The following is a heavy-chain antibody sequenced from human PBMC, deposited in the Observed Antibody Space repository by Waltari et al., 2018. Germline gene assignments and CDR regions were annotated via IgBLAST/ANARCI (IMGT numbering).Heavy chain of an antibody. CDR1: GYTFANYW. V-gene: IGHV5-51*01. CDR2: IFPDDSDT. J-gene: IGHJ4*02. Sequence: EVQLVQSGAEVKKPGESLRISCEGSGYTFANYWIGWVRQTPDKGLEWMGIIFPDDSDTRYSPSFQGQVTISVDKSINTAYLQWNSLKASDTAVYFCARPSWSRALWYGDFWGQGALVTVSS. D-gene: IGHD3-10*01. CDR3: ARPSWSRALWYGDF.